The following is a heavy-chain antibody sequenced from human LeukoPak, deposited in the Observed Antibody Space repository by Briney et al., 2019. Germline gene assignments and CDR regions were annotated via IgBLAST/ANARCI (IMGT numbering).Heavy chain of an antibody. V-gene: IGHV3-30*02. J-gene: IGHJ4*02. CDR3: AKDPREYYDFWSGSYFDY. D-gene: IGHD3-3*01. CDR2: IRYDGSNK. Sequence: PGGSLRPSCAASGFTFSSYVMHWVRQAPGKGLEWVAFIRYDGSNKYYADSVKGRFTISRDNSKNTLYLQMNSLRAEDTAVYYCAKDPREYYDFWSGSYFDYWGQGTLVTVSS. CDR1: GFTFSSYV.